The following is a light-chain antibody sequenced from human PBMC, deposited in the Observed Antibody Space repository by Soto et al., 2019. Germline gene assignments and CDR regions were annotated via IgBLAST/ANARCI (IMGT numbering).Light chain of an antibody. Sequence: NFMLTQPHSESESPGKTVTISCTRSSGSIANNYVQWYQQRPGSAPTAVIHEDDQRPSGVPDRFSGSIDRSSNTASLTISGLKTEDEADYYCQSYDSTNQGVFGGGTQLTVL. CDR3: QSYDSTNQGV. CDR1: SGSIANNY. J-gene: IGLJ7*01. V-gene: IGLV6-57*03. CDR2: EDD.